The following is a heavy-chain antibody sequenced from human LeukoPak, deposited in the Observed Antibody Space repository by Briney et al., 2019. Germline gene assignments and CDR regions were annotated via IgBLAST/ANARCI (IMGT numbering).Heavy chain of an antibody. Sequence: SETLSLTCTVSGGSVSSYYWSWIRQSPGKGLEWIGYTYGSGSTNYNPSLKSRVTISVDTSKAHFSLELSSVTAVDTAVYYCARHHCTNGVCYYGMDVWGQETTVTVSS. D-gene: IGHD2-8*01. J-gene: IGHJ6*02. CDR2: TYGSGST. CDR3: ARHHCTNGVCYYGMDV. V-gene: IGHV4-59*02. CDR1: GGSVSSYY.